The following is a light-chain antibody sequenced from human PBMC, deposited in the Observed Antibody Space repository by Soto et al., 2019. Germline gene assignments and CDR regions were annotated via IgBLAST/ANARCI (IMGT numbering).Light chain of an antibody. CDR2: AAS. Sequence: DIQMTQSPSSLSSSVGYICTITCRASQSINKYFNWYQQKPGRAPKLLIYAASNLQGGVTSRFSGSGSGTDFTLTISSLQPEDFATYYCQQAGTFGPGTKVDI. CDR1: QSINKY. CDR3: QQAGT. V-gene: IGKV1-39*01. J-gene: IGKJ3*01.